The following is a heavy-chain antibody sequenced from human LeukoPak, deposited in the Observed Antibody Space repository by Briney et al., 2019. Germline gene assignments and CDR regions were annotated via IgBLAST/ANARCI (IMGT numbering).Heavy chain of an antibody. J-gene: IGHJ5*02. CDR1: AYSFTDYY. Sequence: GASVRVSFTSSAYSFTDYYLHWGRQAPGQGPEWMGWIYPKNGGRQYEKTFEGRFTMTRDTSITTAYMELSRLRSDDTAVYYCARDTTRNYFDPWGQGTLVTVSS. V-gene: IGHV1-2*02. CDR3: ARDTTRNYFDP. CDR2: IYPKNGGR. D-gene: IGHD1-1*01.